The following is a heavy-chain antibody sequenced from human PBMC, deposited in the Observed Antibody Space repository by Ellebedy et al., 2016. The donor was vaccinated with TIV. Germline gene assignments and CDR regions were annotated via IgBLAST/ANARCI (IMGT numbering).Heavy chain of an antibody. J-gene: IGHJ5*02. CDR3: AKPVDYGDYFDWFDP. Sequence: ASVKVSCKASGYTFTGYYMHWVRQAPGQGLEWMGIINPSGGSTSYAQKFQGRVTMTRDTSTSTVYMELSSLRAEDTAVYYCAKPVDYGDYFDWFDPWGQGTLVTVSS. CDR1: GYTFTGYY. D-gene: IGHD4-17*01. CDR2: INPSGGST. V-gene: IGHV1-46*01.